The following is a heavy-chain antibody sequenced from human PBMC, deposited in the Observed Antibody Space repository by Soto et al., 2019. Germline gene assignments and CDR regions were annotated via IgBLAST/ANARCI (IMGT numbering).Heavy chain of an antibody. D-gene: IGHD3-10*01. V-gene: IGHV3-23*01. J-gene: IGHJ4*02. CDR3: AKDLGAMVRGVIKDYFDY. Sequence: GGSLRLSCAASGFTFSSYAMSWVRQAPGKGLEWVSAISGSGGSTYYADSVKGRFTISRDNSKNTLYLQMNSLRAEDTAVYYCAKDLGAMVRGVIKDYFDYWGQGTLVTVSS. CDR2: ISGSGGST. CDR1: GFTFSSYA.